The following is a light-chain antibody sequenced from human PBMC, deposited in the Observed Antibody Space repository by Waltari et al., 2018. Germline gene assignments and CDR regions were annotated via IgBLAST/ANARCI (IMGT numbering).Light chain of an antibody. CDR3: QQYNSYSQT. V-gene: IGKV1-5*03. Sequence: DIQMTHSPSTLSAPVGDRVTITCRASQSIRSWLAWYQQKPGKAPKLLIYKASSLESGVPSRFSGSGSGTEFTLTISSLQPDDFATYYCQQYNSYSQTFGQGTKVEIK. CDR2: KAS. J-gene: IGKJ1*01. CDR1: QSIRSW.